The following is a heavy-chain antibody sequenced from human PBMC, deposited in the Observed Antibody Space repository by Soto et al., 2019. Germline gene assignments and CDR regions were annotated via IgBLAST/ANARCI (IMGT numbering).Heavy chain of an antibody. Sequence: GSLRLSCAASGSSFPNYPMHWVRQTPDKGLEWLAVISHDGVTKNSADSVKGRFSISRDNSRNRLYLDMNSLRTEDTAMYYCVRGGYSSSWERLDPWGQGTLVTVSS. CDR3: VRGGYSSSWERLDP. CDR2: ISHDGVTK. J-gene: IGHJ5*02. D-gene: IGHD4-4*01. CDR1: GSSFPNYP. V-gene: IGHV3-30-3*01.